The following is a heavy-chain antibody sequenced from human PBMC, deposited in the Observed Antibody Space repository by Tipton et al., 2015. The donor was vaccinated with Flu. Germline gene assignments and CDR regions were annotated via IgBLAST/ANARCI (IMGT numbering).Heavy chain of an antibody. J-gene: IGHJ4*02. V-gene: IGHV3-7*01. CDR3: SISLNS. Sequence: QLVQSGGGLVQPGGSLRLSCAASRFTFSTYWMDWVRQAPGKRLEWVANINQDGSEKYYVDSVKGRFTISRDNAKNSLYLQLNSLRAEDTAVYYCSISLNSWGQGTLVTVSS. CDR1: RFTFSTYW. CDR2: INQDGSEK.